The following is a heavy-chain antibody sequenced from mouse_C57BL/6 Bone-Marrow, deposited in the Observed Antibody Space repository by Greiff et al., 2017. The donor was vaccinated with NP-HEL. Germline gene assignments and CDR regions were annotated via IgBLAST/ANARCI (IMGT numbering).Heavy chain of an antibody. CDR2: ISNGGGST. D-gene: IGHD2-12*01. J-gene: IGHJ4*01. CDR3: ARQSYDYDAMDY. CDR1: GFTFSDYY. Sequence: DVKLVESGGGLVQPGGSLKLSCAASGFTFSDYYMYWVRQTPEKRLEWVAYISNGGGSTYYPDTVKGRFTISRDNAKNTLYLQMSRLKSEDTAMYYCARQSYDYDAMDYWGQGTSVTVSS. V-gene: IGHV5-12*01.